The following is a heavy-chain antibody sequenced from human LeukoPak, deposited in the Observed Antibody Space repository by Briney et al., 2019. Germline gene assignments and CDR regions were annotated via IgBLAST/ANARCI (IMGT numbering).Heavy chain of an antibody. CDR2: IYYSGST. CDR1: GGSISSGGYY. D-gene: IGHD3-3*01. J-gene: IGHJ4*02. V-gene: IGHV4-31*03. CDR3: ARTSGYYNILFDY. Sequence: SETLSLTCTVSGGSISSGGYYWSWIRQHPGKGLEWIGYIYYSGSTYYNPSLKSRVTISVDTSKNQFSLKLSSVTAADTAVYYCARTSGYYNILFDYWGQGTLVTVSS.